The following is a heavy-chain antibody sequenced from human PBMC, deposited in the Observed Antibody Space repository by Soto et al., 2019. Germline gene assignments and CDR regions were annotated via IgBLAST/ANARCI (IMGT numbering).Heavy chain of an antibody. CDR3: ARDPLPYCSGGSCYYWFDP. CDR1: GYTFTSYG. V-gene: IGHV1-18*01. CDR2: ISAYNGNT. D-gene: IGHD2-15*01. J-gene: IGHJ5*02. Sequence: ASVKVSCKASGYTFTSYGISWVRQAPGQGVEWMGWISAYNGNTNYAQKLQGRVTMTTDTSTSTAYMELRSLRSDDTAVYYCARDPLPYCSGGSCYYWFDPWGQGTLVTVSS.